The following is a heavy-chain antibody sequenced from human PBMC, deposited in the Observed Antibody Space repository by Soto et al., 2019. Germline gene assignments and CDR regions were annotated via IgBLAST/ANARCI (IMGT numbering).Heavy chain of an antibody. CDR1: GGSISSYY. J-gene: IGHJ5*02. CDR2: IYYSGST. CDR3: ARRISTIEYSSPLRVNWFDP. D-gene: IGHD6-6*01. V-gene: IGHV4-59*08. Sequence: SETLSLTCTVSGGSISSYYWSWIRQPPGKGLEWIGYIYYSGSTNYNPSLKSRVTISVDTSKNQFSLKLSSVTAADTAVYYCARRISTIEYSSPLRVNWFDPWGQGTLVTV.